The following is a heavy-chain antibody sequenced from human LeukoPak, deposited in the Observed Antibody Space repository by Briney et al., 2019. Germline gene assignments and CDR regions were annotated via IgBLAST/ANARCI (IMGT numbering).Heavy chain of an antibody. J-gene: IGHJ6*02. Sequence: GASVKVSCKASGYTFTSYGISWVRQAPGQGLEWLGWLRPYNGNTNYAQKLEGRVTMTTDTSTSTAYMELRSLRSDGTAVYYCATSYDFWSGYPFYYYYGMDVWGQGTTVTVSS. CDR3: ATSYDFWSGYPFYYYYGMDV. CDR1: GYTFTSYG. CDR2: LRPYNGNT. D-gene: IGHD3-3*01. V-gene: IGHV1-18*01.